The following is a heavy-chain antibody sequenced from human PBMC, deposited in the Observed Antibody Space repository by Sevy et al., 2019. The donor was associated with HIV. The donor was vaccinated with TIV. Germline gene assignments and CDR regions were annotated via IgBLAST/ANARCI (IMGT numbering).Heavy chain of an antibody. CDR3: ARDLRRFLEWLFPYYYYYGMDV. D-gene: IGHD3-3*01. CDR1: GYTFTGYY. J-gene: IGHJ6*02. V-gene: IGHV1-2*02. CDR2: INPNSGGT. Sequence: ASVKVSCKASGYTFTGYYMHWVRQAPGQGLEWMRWINPNSGGTNYAQKFQGRVTMTRDTSISTAYMELSRLRSDDPAVYYCARDLRRFLEWLFPYYYYYGMDVWGQGTTVTVSS.